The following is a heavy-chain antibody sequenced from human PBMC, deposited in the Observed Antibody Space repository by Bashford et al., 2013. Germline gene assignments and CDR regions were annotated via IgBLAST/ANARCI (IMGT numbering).Heavy chain of an antibody. CDR2: ISASGST. V-gene: IGHV4-59*01. D-gene: IGHD5-18*01. CDR3: ARGTRGGYAFGYDY. CDR1: GGSISGYY. J-gene: IGHJ4*03. Sequence: SETLSLTCAVSGGSISGYYWSWLRQPPGKGLEWVGFISASGSTYYNPSLKSRVTISLDTSKNQFSLNLSSVTAADTAMYYCARGTRGGYAFGYDYWGQGTTVTVSS.